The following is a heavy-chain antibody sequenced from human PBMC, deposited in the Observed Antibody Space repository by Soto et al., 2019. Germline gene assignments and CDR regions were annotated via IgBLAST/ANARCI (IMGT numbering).Heavy chain of an antibody. CDR3: ARDQYPHDFWSGYPIPPYGMDV. CDR1: GFTFSSYD. V-gene: IGHV3-48*03. J-gene: IGHJ6*02. Sequence: GGSLRLSCAASGFTFSSYDMNWVRQAPGKGLEWVSYISSSGGTIYYADSVKGRFTISRDNSKNSLYLQMNSLRAEDTAVYYCARDQYPHDFWSGYPIPPYGMDVWGQGTTVTVSS. D-gene: IGHD3-3*01. CDR2: ISSSGGTI.